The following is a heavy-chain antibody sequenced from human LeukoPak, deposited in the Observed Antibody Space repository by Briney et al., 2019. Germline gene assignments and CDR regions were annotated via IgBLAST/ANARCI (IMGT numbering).Heavy chain of an antibody. V-gene: IGHV1-2*02. CDR1: GYTFTGYY. CDR2: INPNSGGT. J-gene: IGHJ4*02. CDR3: ARGAIYGDYVYSDY. D-gene: IGHD4-17*01. Sequence: GPVKVSCKASGYTFTGYYMHWVRQAPGQGLEWMGWINPNSGGTNYAQKFQGRVTMTRDTSINTAYMELSRLRSDDTAVYYCARGAIYGDYVYSDYWGQGTLVTVSS.